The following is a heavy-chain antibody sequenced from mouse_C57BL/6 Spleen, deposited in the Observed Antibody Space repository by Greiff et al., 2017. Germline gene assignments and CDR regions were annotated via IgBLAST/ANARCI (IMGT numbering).Heavy chain of an antibody. D-gene: IGHD3-2*02. CDR3: ARQLRPPGYFDY. CDR1: GYAFHSSW. J-gene: IGHJ2*01. Sequence: LQLPQSGPALVKPGASVTISCTASGYAFHSSWLNFVKQRPGKCLEWIGRIFPGDGDTNYNGKFKGKATLTADKSSSTAYMQLSSLTSEDSAVYFCARQLRPPGYFDYWGQGTTLTVSS. V-gene: IGHV1-82*01. CDR2: IFPGDGDT.